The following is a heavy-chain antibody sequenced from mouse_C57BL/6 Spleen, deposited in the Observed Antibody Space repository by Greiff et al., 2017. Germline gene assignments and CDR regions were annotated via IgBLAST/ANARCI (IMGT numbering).Heavy chain of an antibody. Sequence: VQLQQSGPELVKPGASVKISCKASGYSFTGYYMSWVKQSPEKSLEWIGEINPSTGGTTYNQKFKAKATLTVDKSSSTAYMQLKSLTSEDSAVYYCARSGNDYDKFAYWGQGTLVTVSA. CDR2: INPSTGGT. CDR3: ARSGNDYDKFAY. V-gene: IGHV1-42*01. J-gene: IGHJ3*01. CDR1: GYSFTGYY. D-gene: IGHD2-4*01.